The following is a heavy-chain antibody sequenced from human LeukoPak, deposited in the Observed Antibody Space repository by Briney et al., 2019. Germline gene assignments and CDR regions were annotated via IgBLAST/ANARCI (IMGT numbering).Heavy chain of an antibody. V-gene: IGHV3-21*01. D-gene: IGHD6-19*01. J-gene: IGHJ4*02. CDR2: ISSSSKFM. CDR1: GFTFSSYS. CDR3: ARDISGWSTFDY. Sequence: PGGSLRLSCAASGFTFSSYSMNWVRQAPGKGLEWVSSISSSSKFMHYADSVKGRFTVSRDNSKNTLYLQMNSLRAEDTAVYYCARDISGWSTFDYWGQGTLVTVSS.